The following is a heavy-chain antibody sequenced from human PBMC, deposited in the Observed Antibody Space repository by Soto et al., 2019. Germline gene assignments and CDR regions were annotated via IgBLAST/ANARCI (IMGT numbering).Heavy chain of an antibody. CDR3: ARLITMVRGVMDGFDY. CDR2: IIPIFGTA. CDR1: GGTFSSYA. D-gene: IGHD3-10*01. V-gene: IGHV1-69*12. J-gene: IGHJ4*02. Sequence: QVQLVQSGTEVKKPGSSVKVSCKASGGTFSSYAISWVRQAPGQGLEWMGGIIPIFGTANYAQKFQGRVTITADESTSTAYMELSSLRSEDTAVYYCARLITMVRGVMDGFDYWGQGTLVTVSS.